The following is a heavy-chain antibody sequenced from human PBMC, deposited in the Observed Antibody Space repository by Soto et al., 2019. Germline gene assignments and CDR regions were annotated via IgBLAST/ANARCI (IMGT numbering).Heavy chain of an antibody. Sequence: LSVTFAPSAHSFRRCTKQRGWVRQPPRKGLEWIGNIYYSENTYYNPSLKSRVTISVDTPKNQFSLRLTSVTAADTAVYYCATHPPYGPSDHWRQGTLVTVS. D-gene: IGHD4-17*01. J-gene: IGHJ4*02. CDR2: IYYSENT. V-gene: IGHV4-39*01. CDR1: AHSFRRCTKQ. CDR3: ATHPPYGPSDH.